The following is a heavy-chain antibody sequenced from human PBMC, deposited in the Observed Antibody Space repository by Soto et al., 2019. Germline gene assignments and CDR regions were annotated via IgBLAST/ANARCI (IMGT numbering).Heavy chain of an antibody. CDR2: INHSGST. D-gene: IGHD3-16*02. CDR1: GGSFSGYY. J-gene: IGHJ4*02. V-gene: IGHV4-34*01. CDR3: ARGLPMITFGGVIAHFDY. Sequence: SETPSLTCAVYGGSFSGYYWSWIRQPPGKGLEWIGEINHSGSTNYNPSLKSRVTISVDTSKNQFSLKLSSVTAADTAVYYCARGLPMITFGGVIAHFDYWGQGTLVTVSS.